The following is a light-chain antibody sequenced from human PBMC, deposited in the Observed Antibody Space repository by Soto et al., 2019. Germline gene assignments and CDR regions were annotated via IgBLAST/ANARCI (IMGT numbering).Light chain of an antibody. V-gene: IGKV3-11*01. CDR2: DAS. J-gene: IGKJ4*01. CDR1: QSVRSY. CDR3: HQRSKWPLT. Sequence: EMVLTQSPATPSLSPGGRATLSCRASQSVRSYLAWYQQKPGQAPRLLIYDASNRATDIPARFSGSGSGTDFTLTISSLDPEDSAVYYCHQRSKWPLTFGGGTKVDIK.